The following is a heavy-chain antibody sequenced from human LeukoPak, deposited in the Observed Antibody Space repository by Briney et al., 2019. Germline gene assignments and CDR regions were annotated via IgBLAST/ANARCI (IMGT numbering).Heavy chain of an antibody. V-gene: IGHV4-34*01. CDR2: INHSGST. D-gene: IGHD2-2*02. Sequence: SETLSLTCAVYGGSFSGYYWSWIHQPPGKGLEWIGEINHSGSTNYNPSLKSRVTISVDTSKNQFSLKLSSVTAADTAVYYCARADIVVVPAAIRRQGWFDPWGQGTLVTVSS. CDR3: ARADIVVVPAAIRRQGWFDP. J-gene: IGHJ5*02. CDR1: GGSFSGYY.